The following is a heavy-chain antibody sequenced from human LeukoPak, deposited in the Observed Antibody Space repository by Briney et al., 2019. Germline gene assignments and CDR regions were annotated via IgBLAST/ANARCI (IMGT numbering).Heavy chain of an antibody. V-gene: IGHV4-59*01. Sequence: PSETLSLTCTVSGGSISSYYWSWIRQPPGKGLEWIGYIYYSGSTNYNPSLKSRVTISVDTSKNQFSLQLSSVTAADTAVYYCAGARDYYESSGYSYWGQGTLVTVSS. J-gene: IGHJ4*02. D-gene: IGHD3-22*01. CDR2: IYYSGST. CDR1: GGSISSYY. CDR3: AGARDYYESSGYSY.